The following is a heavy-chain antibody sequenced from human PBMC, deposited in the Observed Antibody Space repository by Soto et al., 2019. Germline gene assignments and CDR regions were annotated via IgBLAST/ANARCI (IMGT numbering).Heavy chain of an antibody. V-gene: IGHV1-2*04. Sequence: QVQLVQSGAEVKKPGASVKVSCKASGYTFTGYYMHWVRQAPGQGLEWMGWINPNSGGTHYAQKFQGWVTVTRDTSISTAYMELSRLRSDDTAVYYCARDGIGPPTGYSSGWSYYYYGMDVWGQGTTVTVSS. CDR2: INPNSGGT. CDR1: GYTFTGYY. J-gene: IGHJ6*02. CDR3: ARDGIGPPTGYSSGWSYYYYGMDV. D-gene: IGHD6-19*01.